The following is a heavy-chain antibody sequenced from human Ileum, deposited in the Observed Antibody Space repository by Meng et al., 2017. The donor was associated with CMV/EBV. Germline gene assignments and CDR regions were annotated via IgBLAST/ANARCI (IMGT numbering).Heavy chain of an antibody. J-gene: IGHJ4*02. V-gene: IGHV3-74*01. Sequence: GESLKISCAASGFTFSSYYMHWVRQAPGKGLVWVSHISNDGVHTAYADSVKGRFTISRDNSKNTLYLQMSSLRADDTAVYFCAREWSAYDYWGQGTAVTVSS. CDR3: AREWSAYDY. CDR1: GFTFSSYY. CDR2: ISNDGVHT. D-gene: IGHD3-3*01.